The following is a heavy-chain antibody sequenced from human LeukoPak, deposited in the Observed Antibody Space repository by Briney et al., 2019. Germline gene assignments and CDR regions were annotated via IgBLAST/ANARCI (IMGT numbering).Heavy chain of an antibody. CDR3: ARESSSSRYFMDV. J-gene: IGHJ6*03. CDR2: IHYSGST. Sequence: PSETLSLTCSVSGGSTNTSTSYWGWVRQPPGKGLEWIGSIHYSGSTYKNPSLKSRVTISMDTSRSQFSLKVTSLTAADSAVYFCARESSSSRYFMDVWGRGNTVTVSS. D-gene: IGHD6-6*01. CDR1: GGSTNTSTSY. V-gene: IGHV4-39*07.